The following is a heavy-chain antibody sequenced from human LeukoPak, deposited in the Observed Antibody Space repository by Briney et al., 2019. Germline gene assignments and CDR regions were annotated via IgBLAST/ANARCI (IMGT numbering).Heavy chain of an antibody. D-gene: IGHD4-17*01. V-gene: IGHV1-18*01. CDR3: ARGRLRRDYYYGMDV. CDR2: ISAYNGNK. J-gene: IGHJ6*02. CDR1: GYTFTSYG. Sequence: ASVKVSCKASGYTFTSYGISWVRQAPGQGLEWMGWISAYNGNKNYAQKLQGRVTMTTDTSTSTAYMELRSLRSDDTAVYYCARGRLRRDYYYGMDVWGQGTTVTVSS.